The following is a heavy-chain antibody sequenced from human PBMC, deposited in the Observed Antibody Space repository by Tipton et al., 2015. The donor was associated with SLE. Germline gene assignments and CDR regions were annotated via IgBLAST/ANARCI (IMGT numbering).Heavy chain of an antibody. V-gene: IGHV3-48*03. J-gene: IGHJ4*02. CDR2: ISSSGSTI. CDR1: GFTFSSYE. Sequence: GSLRLSCAASGFTFSSYEMNWVRQAPGKGLEWVSYISSSGSTIYYADSVKGRFTISRDNSKNSLYLQMNSLRAEDTALYYCAKTGIVGVTGYFDYWGQGTLVTVSS. D-gene: IGHD1-26*01. CDR3: AKTGIVGVTGYFDY.